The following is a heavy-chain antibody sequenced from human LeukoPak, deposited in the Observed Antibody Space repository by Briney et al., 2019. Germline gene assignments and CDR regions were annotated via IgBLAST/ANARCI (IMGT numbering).Heavy chain of an antibody. V-gene: IGHV3-21*01. J-gene: IGHJ4*02. CDR1: GFTFSTYS. D-gene: IGHD5-24*01. Sequence: GGSLRLSCAASGFTFSTYSMNWVRQAPGKGLEWVSSIATSSDYIYYAGSLKGRFTISRDNAKNSLYLQMDSLRAEDTAVYYCARDGGGYNLWGQGTLVTVSS. CDR2: IATSSDYI. CDR3: ARDGGGYNL.